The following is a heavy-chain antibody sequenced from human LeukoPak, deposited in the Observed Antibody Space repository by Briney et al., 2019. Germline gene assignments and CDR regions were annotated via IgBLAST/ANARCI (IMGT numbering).Heavy chain of an antibody. D-gene: IGHD2/OR15-2a*01. CDR1: GFTVGNNY. V-gene: IGHV3-53*01. CDR3: ATNMGF. Sequence: GSLSLSCAASGFTVGNNYMKWIRQAPGKGLEWVSLIYSGGSTYYADSVKGRFTISRDSSKNTLYLQMNSLRVEDTAVYYCATNMGFWGQGTLVTVSS. J-gene: IGHJ4*02. CDR2: IYSGGST.